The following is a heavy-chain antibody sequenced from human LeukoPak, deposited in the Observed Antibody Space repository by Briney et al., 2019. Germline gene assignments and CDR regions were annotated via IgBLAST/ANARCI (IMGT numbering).Heavy chain of an antibody. CDR3: ARDQYARFDP. CDR2: INHSGST. J-gene: IGHJ5*02. CDR1: GGSFSGYY. Sequence: SETLSLTCAVYGGSFSGYYWSWIRQPPGKGLEWIGEINHSGSTNYNPSLKSRVTISVATSKNQFSLKLSSVTAADTAVYYCARDQYARFDPWGQGTLVTVSS. V-gene: IGHV4-34*01.